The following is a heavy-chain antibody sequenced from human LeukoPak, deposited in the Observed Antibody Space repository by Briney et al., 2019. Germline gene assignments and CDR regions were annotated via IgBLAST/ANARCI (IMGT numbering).Heavy chain of an antibody. Sequence: SETLSLTCAVYGGSFSGYYWSWIRQPPGKGLEWIGEINHSGSTNYNPSLKSRVTISVDTSKNQFSLKLSSVTAADTAVYYCARVGKRPPPVSYYYDSSGYSTWGQGTLVTVSS. V-gene: IGHV4-34*01. CDR2: INHSGST. D-gene: IGHD3-22*01. CDR1: GGSFSGYY. J-gene: IGHJ5*02. CDR3: ARVGKRPPPVSYYYDSSGYST.